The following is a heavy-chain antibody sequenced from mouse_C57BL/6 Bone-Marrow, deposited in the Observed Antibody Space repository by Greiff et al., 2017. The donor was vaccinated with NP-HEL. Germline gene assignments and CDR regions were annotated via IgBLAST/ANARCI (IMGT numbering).Heavy chain of an antibody. Sequence: VQLQQSGPELVKPGASVKISCKASGYTFTDYYMNWVKQSHGKSLEWIGDINPNNGGTSYNQKFKGKATLTVDKSSSTAYMELRSLTSEDSAVYYCAGGGWNYFDYWGQGTTLTVSS. J-gene: IGHJ2*01. CDR2: INPNNGGT. CDR1: GYTFTDYY. CDR3: AGGGWNYFDY. V-gene: IGHV1-26*01. D-gene: IGHD3-3*01.